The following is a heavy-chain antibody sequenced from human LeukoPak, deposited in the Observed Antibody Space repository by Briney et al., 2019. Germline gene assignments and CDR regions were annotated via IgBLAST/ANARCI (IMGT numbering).Heavy chain of an antibody. CDR1: GFTFSNYN. J-gene: IGHJ4*02. V-gene: IGHV3-48*01. Sequence: GGSLRLSCAASGFTFSNYNMNWVRQPPGKGLQWVSYISSSSNIIYYADSVKGRFTISRDNAKNSLFLQMNSLRAEDMAVYYCARDFGTHYYGSGSSYTPPSPLGYWGQGTLVTVSS. CDR2: ISSSSNII. CDR3: ARDFGTHYYGSGSSYTPPSPLGY. D-gene: IGHD3-10*01.